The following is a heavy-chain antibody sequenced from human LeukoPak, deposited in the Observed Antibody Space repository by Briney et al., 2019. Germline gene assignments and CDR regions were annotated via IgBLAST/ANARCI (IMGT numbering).Heavy chain of an antibody. J-gene: IGHJ6*03. CDR1: GGSLTNYY. CDR3: VRGGSSSWPYYYYYMDV. V-gene: IGHV4-59*01. Sequence: SETLSLTCTVSGGSLTNYYWSWIRQPPGKGLEWIGHSYYSGITNYNPSLKSRVTISVDTSKNQFSLRLSSVTAADTAVYYCVRGGSSSWPYYYYYMDVWGKGTTVTVSS. CDR2: SYYSGIT. D-gene: IGHD6-13*01.